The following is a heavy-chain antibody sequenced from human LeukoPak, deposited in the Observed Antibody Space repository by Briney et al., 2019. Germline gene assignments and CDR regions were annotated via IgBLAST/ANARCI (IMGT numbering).Heavy chain of an antibody. CDR1: GFTFSTFG. CDR2: ISGSSDSI. Sequence: PGGSLRLSCAASGFTFSTFGMQWVRQVPGKGLEWVSYISGSSDSIKYAESVKGRFTNSRDNAQNSLYLHLNSLRAEDTAVYYCGKSRIGFSGLVDLWGQGTLVTVSS. CDR3: GKSRIGFSGLVDL. V-gene: IGHV3-48*04. J-gene: IGHJ5*02. D-gene: IGHD1-26*01.